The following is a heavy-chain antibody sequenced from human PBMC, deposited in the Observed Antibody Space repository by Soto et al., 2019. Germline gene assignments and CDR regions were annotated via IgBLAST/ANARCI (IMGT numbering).Heavy chain of an antibody. CDR2: IFFTGST. V-gene: IGHV4-61*01. CDR1: GGSVSSGSYH. Sequence: QVQLQESGPGLVKPSETLSLTCTVSGGSVSSGSYHWSWIRQPPGKGLEWIGYIFFTGSTNYNPSLMSRVTISVDTSKNQFSLKLRSVTAADTAVYYCARDGHGMDVWGQETTVTVSS. J-gene: IGHJ6*02. CDR3: ARDGHGMDV.